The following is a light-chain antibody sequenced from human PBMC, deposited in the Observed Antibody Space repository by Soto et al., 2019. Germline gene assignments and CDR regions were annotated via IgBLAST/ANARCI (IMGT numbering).Light chain of an antibody. Sequence: EIVLTQSPGTLSLSPGERATLSCRATQTISSNYLAWYQQKPGQAPKLLIHGASTRATGIPDRFSGSGSGTDFPLTIRRLEPEDFAVYFCQLYGSSTKTFGQGTKVEV. V-gene: IGKV3-20*01. CDR3: QLYGSSTKT. CDR2: GAS. J-gene: IGKJ1*01. CDR1: QTISSNY.